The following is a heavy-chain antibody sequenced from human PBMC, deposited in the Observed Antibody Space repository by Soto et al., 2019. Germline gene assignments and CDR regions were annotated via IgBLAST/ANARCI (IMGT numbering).Heavy chain of an antibody. CDR3: ARSGRAWYYDFWSGHDPGSTDV. D-gene: IGHD3-3*01. J-gene: IGHJ6*02. V-gene: IGHV3-30-3*01. CDR2: ISYDGSNK. CDR1: GFTFSSYA. Sequence: GGSLRLSCAASGFTFSSYAMHWVRQAPGKGLEWVAVISYDGSNKYYADSVKGRFTISRDNSKNTLYLQMNSLRAEDTAVYYCARSGRAWYYDFWSGHDPGSTDVWGQGTTVTVSS.